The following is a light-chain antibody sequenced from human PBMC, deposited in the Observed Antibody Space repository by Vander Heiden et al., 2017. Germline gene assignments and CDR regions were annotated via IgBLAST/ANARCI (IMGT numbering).Light chain of an antibody. CDR1: QSVSSY. CDR3: QQRSNWPS. Sequence: ILFPQSPAPLSLSPGERATLSCRASQSVSSYLAWYQQKPGQAPRLLIYDASNRATGIPARFSGSGSGTDFTLTISSLEPEDFAVYYCQQRSNWPSFGPGTKVDIK. J-gene: IGKJ3*01. V-gene: IGKV3-11*01. CDR2: DAS.